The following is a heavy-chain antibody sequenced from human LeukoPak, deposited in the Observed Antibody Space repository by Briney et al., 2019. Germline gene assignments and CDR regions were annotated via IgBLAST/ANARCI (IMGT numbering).Heavy chain of an antibody. Sequence: ASVKVSCKASGGTFSSYAISWVRQAPGQGLEWMGGIIPIFGTANYAQKFQGRVTITADESTSTAYMELSSLRSEDTAVYYCARELGNYAGAWDRIADYYFDYWGQGTLVTVSS. D-gene: IGHD6-13*01. J-gene: IGHJ4*02. CDR3: ARELGNYAGAWDRIADYYFDY. CDR1: GGTFSSYA. V-gene: IGHV1-69*13. CDR2: IIPIFGTA.